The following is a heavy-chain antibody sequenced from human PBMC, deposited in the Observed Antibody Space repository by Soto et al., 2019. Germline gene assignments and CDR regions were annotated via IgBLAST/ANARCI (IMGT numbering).Heavy chain of an antibody. CDR2: INAGNGNT. D-gene: IGHD3-3*01. J-gene: IGHJ4*02. CDR3: ARGLAVVPVVGARAVDF. CDR1: GYTFTTYA. Sequence: ASVKVSCKXSGYTFTTYAIHWVRQAPGGSLEWMGWINAGNGNTKFSPKFQGRVTISRDTSASTAYMDLGSLTSEDTALYYCARGLAVVPVVGARAVDFWGQGTLVTVSS. V-gene: IGHV1-3*01.